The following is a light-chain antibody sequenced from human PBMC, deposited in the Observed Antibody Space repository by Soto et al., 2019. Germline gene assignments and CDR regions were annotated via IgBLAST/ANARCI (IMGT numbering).Light chain of an antibody. CDR1: SSDIGAYEY. J-gene: IGLJ1*01. CDR3: LSHTTSRTYV. Sequence: QSALTQPASVSGSPGQSITISCSGTSSDIGAYEYVSWYQQHPGKPPKLMIYNINNRPSGVSYRFSGSKSGNTASLTISRRQTEDEADYYCLSHTTSRTYVFGPGTKLTVL. V-gene: IGLV2-14*03. CDR2: NIN.